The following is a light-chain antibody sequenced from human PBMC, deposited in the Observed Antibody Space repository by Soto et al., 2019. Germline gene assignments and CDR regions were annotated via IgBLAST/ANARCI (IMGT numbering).Light chain of an antibody. Sequence: QSALTQPPSVSGAPGQRVTISCTGSSSNIGAGYDLHWYQQLPGTAPKLLIYGNINRPSGVPDRFSGSKSGTSASLAITGLQAEDEADYDCQSYDTSRQAVVFGGGTKLTVL. V-gene: IGLV1-40*01. J-gene: IGLJ2*01. CDR3: QSYDTSRQAVV. CDR1: SSNIGAGYD. CDR2: GNI.